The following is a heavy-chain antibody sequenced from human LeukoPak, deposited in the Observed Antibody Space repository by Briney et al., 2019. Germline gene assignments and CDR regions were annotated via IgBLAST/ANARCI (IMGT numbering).Heavy chain of an antibody. Sequence: ASVKVSCKASGGTFSSYAISWVRQAPGHGIEWMGGTIPIFGTANYAQKFQGRVTITADESTSTAYMELSSLRSEDTAVYYCARGPYYYGSGSQRVPAKPGFPSYWGQGTLVTVSS. CDR2: TIPIFGTA. D-gene: IGHD3-10*01. CDR1: GGTFSSYA. CDR3: ARGPYYYGSGSQRVPAKPGFPSY. V-gene: IGHV1-69*13. J-gene: IGHJ4*02.